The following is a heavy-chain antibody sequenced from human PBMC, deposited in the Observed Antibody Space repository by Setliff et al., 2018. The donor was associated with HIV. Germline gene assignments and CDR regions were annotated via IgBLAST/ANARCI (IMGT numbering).Heavy chain of an antibody. D-gene: IGHD6-6*01. V-gene: IGHV1-46*01. CDR2: INPSSGST. CDR1: GYTFTSYY. Sequence: GASVKVSCKASGYTFTSYYMHWVRQAPGQGLEWMGIINPSSGSTTYAQKFQGRVTMTRDTSTSTVYMELSSLRSEDTAVYYCARDPAPSSSASYFQHWGQGTPVTVLL. CDR3: ARDPAPSSSASYFQH. J-gene: IGHJ1*01.